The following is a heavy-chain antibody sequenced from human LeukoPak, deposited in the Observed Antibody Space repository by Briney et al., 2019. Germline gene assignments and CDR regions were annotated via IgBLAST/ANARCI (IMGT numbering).Heavy chain of an antibody. Sequence: ASVKVSCKASGYTFTDYYMHWVRQAPGQGLEWMGWINPNSGGTNYAQKFQGRVTLTRDTSISTAYMELSRLRSDDTAVYYCAREGPIVGATHLVDYWGQGTLVTVSS. CDR3: AREGPIVGATHLVDY. V-gene: IGHV1-2*02. CDR1: GYTFTDYY. D-gene: IGHD1-26*01. CDR2: INPNSGGT. J-gene: IGHJ4*02.